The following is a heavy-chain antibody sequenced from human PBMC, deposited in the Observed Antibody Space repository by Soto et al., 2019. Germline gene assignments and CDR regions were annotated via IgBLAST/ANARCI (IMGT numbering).Heavy chain of an antibody. D-gene: IGHD4-17*01. V-gene: IGHV4-39*01. Sequence: SETLSLTCTVSGGSISSSSYYWGWIRQPPGKGLEWIGSIYYSGSTYYNPSLKSRVTISVDTSKNQFSLKLSSVTAADTAVYYCARHATTPSKIGYWGQGTLVTVSS. CDR1: GGSISSSSYY. CDR3: ARHATTPSKIGY. CDR2: IYYSGST. J-gene: IGHJ4*02.